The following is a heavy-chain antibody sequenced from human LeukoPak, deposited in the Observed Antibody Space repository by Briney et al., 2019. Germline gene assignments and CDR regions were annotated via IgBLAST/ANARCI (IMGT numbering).Heavy chain of an antibody. V-gene: IGHV3-11*01. Sequence: GGTLRFSGAASGFTFSDYYMSWIGHAPGKGLEWVSYLSSSGSTIDYADSVKVRFTIARSNATSSLYLQMISLRAADTAVYSCARDPPLGSSSLGRHDGFFDYWGQGTLVTVSS. D-gene: IGHD6-6*01. CDR1: GFTFSDYY. CDR2: LSSSGSTI. J-gene: IGHJ4*02. CDR3: ARDPPLGSSSLGRHDGFFDY.